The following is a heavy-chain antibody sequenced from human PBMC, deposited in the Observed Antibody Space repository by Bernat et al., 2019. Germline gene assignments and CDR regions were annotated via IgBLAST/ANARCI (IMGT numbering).Heavy chain of an antibody. V-gene: IGHV3-33*01. Sequence: QVQLVESGGGVVQPGRSLRLSCAASGFTFSSYGMHWVRQAPGKGLEWVAVIWYDGSNKYYADSVKGRFTISRDNSKNTLYLQMNSLRAEDTAVYYCARGRIQLWLRGAFDIWGQGTMVTVSS. J-gene: IGHJ3*02. CDR3: ARGRIQLWLRGAFDI. D-gene: IGHD5-18*01. CDR1: GFTFSSYG. CDR2: IWYDGSNK.